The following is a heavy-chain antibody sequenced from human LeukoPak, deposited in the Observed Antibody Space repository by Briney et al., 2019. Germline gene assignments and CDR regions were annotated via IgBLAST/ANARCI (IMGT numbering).Heavy chain of an antibody. D-gene: IGHD1-7*01. V-gene: IGHV3-21*06. CDR1: GFTFSSYS. CDR3: VRDQFPDLELPIEVQSDY. J-gene: IGHJ4*02. Sequence: GGSLRLSCAASGFTFSSYSMNWVRQAPGKGLEWVSFISSSSSYIYYADSVKGRFTISRDNAKNSLYLQMNSLRAEDTAVYYCVRDQFPDLELPIEVQSDYWGQGTLVTVSS. CDR2: ISSSSSYI.